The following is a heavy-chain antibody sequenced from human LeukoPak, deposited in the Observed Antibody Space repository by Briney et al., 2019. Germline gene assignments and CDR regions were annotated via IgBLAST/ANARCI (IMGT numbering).Heavy chain of an antibody. CDR3: ARGGIEWELPFDY. CDR2: ISSSSSTI. D-gene: IGHD1-26*01. J-gene: IGHJ4*02. V-gene: IGHV3-48*01. CDR1: GFTFSSYS. Sequence: GGSLRLSCAASGFTFSSYSMNWVRQAPGKGLEWVSYISSSSSTIYYADSVKGRFTISRDNSKNTLYLQMNSLRAEDTAVYYCARGGIEWELPFDYWGQGTLVTVSS.